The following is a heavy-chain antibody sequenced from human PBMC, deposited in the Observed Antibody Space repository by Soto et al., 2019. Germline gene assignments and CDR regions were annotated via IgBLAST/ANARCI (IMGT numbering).Heavy chain of an antibody. CDR3: ARATIVLVPAAIDTHGMDV. CDR1: GYTFTSYG. CDR2: IIPIFGTA. V-gene: IGHV1-69*13. J-gene: IGHJ6*02. Sequence: ASVKVSCKASGYTFTSYGISWVRQAPGQGLEWMGGIIPIFGTANYAQKFQGRVTITADESTSTAYMELSSLRSEDTAVYYCARATIVLVPAAIDTHGMDVWGQGTTVTVSS. D-gene: IGHD2-2*01.